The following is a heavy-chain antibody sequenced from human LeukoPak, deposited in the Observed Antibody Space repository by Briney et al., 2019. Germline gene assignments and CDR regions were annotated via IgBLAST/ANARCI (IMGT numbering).Heavy chain of an antibody. CDR2: IYYSGST. V-gene: IGHV4-59*08. Sequence: SETLSLTCTVSGDSISSYYWSWIRQPPGKGLEWIGYIYYSGSTNYNPSLKSRVTISVDTSKNQFSLKLSSVTAADTAVYYCARFFPGNLPVEYYYGMDVWGQGTTVTVSS. J-gene: IGHJ6*02. D-gene: IGHD1-14*01. CDR3: ARFFPGNLPVEYYYGMDV. CDR1: GDSISSYY.